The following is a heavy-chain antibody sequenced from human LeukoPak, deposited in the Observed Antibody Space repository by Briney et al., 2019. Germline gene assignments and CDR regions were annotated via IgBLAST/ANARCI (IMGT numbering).Heavy chain of an antibody. J-gene: IGHJ4*02. CDR2: ISSSGDYT. Sequence: GGSLRLSCSASGFTFSDYAMHWVRQAPGRGLQVVSAISSSGDYTSYSDSVKGRFTISRDNSKNTLHLQMSSLRPEDTAVYFCVKRGRTSDYAYDYWGQGSLVTVSS. CDR3: VKRGRTSDYAYDY. V-gene: IGHV3-64D*06. D-gene: IGHD4-17*01. CDR1: GFTFSDYA.